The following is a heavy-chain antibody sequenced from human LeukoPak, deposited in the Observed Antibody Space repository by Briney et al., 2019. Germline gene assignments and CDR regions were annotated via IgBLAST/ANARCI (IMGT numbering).Heavy chain of an antibody. V-gene: IGHV4-39*01. D-gene: IGHD3-16*02. CDR2: IYYSGST. J-gene: IGHJ3*02. CDR1: GGSISSSSYY. CDR3: ARFRVGDYVWGSYRYEVGAFDI. Sequence: PSETLSLTCTVSGGSISSSSYYWGWIRQPPGKGLEWIGSIYYSGSTYYNPPLKSRVTISVDTSKNQFYLKLSSVTAADTAVYYCARFRVGDYVWGSYRYEVGAFDIWGQGTMVTVSS.